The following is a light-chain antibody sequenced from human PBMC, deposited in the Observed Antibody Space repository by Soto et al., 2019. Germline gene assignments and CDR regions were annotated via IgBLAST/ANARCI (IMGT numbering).Light chain of an antibody. V-gene: IGLV1-44*01. CDR3: VTWDDSLDGYV. Sequence: QSVLTQPPSVSGTPGQRVTISCSGSSSNIGGNTVNWFQQLPTTAPILLLYSNNQRPSGVPDRFSGSKSGTSASLAISGLQSEDEADYYCVTWDDSLDGYVFGTGTKVTVL. CDR2: SNN. CDR1: SSNIGGNT. J-gene: IGLJ1*01.